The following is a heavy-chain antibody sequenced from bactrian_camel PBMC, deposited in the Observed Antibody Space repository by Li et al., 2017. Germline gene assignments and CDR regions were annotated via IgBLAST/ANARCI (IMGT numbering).Heavy chain of an antibody. CDR3: AAGGGNGAFCYTGERSMDY. Sequence: QLVESGGSSVQAGGSLRLSCVASGVSYNIYCMGWFRQPPGKEREGVAIIDSDGSTGYEDSVKGRFTISQDNAKNTLYLQMNSLKPEDTAMYYCAAGGGNGAFCYTGERSMDYWGQGTQVTVS. CDR2: IIDSDGST. D-gene: IGHD2*01. CDR1: GVSYNIYC. V-gene: IGHV3S63*01. J-gene: IGHJ4*01.